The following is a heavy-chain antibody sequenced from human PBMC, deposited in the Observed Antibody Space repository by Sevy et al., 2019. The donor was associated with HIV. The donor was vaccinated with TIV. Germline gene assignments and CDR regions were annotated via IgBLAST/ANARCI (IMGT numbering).Heavy chain of an antibody. Sequence: ASVKVSCKASGYTFTGYYMHWVRQAPGQGLEWMGWINPNSGGTNYAQKFQGWVTMTRDTSISTAYMELSRLGSDDTAGYYCAREKTYYDFWSGETRNYYYYYGMDVWGQGTTVTVSS. CDR3: AREKTYYDFWSGETRNYYYYYGMDV. V-gene: IGHV1-2*04. CDR2: INPNSGGT. CDR1: GYTFTGYY. D-gene: IGHD3-3*01. J-gene: IGHJ6*02.